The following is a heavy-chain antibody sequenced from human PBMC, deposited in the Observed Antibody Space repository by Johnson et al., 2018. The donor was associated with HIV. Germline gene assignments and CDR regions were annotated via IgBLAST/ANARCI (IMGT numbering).Heavy chain of an antibody. D-gene: IGHD1-26*01. CDR1: GFTFNDYY. CDR3: ARSYSRWDDVFDI. V-gene: IGHV3-11*04. J-gene: IGHJ3*02. CDR2: ISSSGSTI. Sequence: QVQLVESGGGLVQPGGSLRLSCTASGFTFNDYYMTWVRQAPGEGLEWVSYISSSGSTIYYADSVKGRFTISRDNAKNSLYLQVNSLRAEDTAVYYCARSYSRWDDVFDIWGQGTMVTVSS.